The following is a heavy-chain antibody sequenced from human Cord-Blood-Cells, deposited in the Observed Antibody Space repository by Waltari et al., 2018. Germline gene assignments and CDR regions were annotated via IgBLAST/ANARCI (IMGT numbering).Heavy chain of an antibody. CDR1: GFTFSSYG. V-gene: IGHV3-33*01. Sequence: QVQLVESGGGVVQPGRSLRLSCAASGFTFSSYGMHWVVQAQGKGLEWVAVIWYDGSNKYYADSVKGRFTISRDNSKNTLYLQMNSLRAEDTAVYYCARDQRGIVYWYFDLWGRGTLVTVSS. CDR2: IWYDGSNK. D-gene: IGHD7-27*01. J-gene: IGHJ2*01. CDR3: ARDQRGIVYWYFDL.